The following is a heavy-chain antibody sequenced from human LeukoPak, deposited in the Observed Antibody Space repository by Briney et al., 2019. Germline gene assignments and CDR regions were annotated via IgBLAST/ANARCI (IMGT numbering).Heavy chain of an antibody. CDR2: IYPGDSYT. Sequence: GESLKISCKGSGYSFTSYWIGWVRQMPGKGLEGMGSIYPGDSYTRYSPSFQGQATISPEMSISSDNLQWSSLKDSDTAMYYCARLPRVVADYYGSGSYYTHGPFDYWGQGTLVTVSS. D-gene: IGHD3-10*01. V-gene: IGHV5-51*01. CDR1: GYSFTSYW. CDR3: ARLPRVVADYYGSGSYYTHGPFDY. J-gene: IGHJ4*02.